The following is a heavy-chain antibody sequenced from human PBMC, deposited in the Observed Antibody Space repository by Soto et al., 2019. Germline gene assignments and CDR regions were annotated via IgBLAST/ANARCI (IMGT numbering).Heavy chain of an antibody. CDR1: GFTFSSYA. CDR3: AKPNPYSSSWRPIWFDP. D-gene: IGHD6-13*01. Sequence: GGSLRLSCAASGFTFSSYAMSWVRQAPGKGLEWVSAISGSGGSTYYADSVKGRFTISRDNSKNTLYLQMNSLRAEDTAVYYCAKPNPYSSSWRPIWFDPWGQGTLVTVSS. J-gene: IGHJ5*02. CDR2: ISGSGGST. V-gene: IGHV3-23*01.